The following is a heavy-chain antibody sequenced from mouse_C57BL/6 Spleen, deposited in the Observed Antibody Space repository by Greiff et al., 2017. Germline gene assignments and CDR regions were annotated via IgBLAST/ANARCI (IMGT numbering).Heavy chain of an antibody. J-gene: IGHJ3*01. CDR2: IDPSDSYT. CDR3: ARGARGFAY. V-gene: IGHV1-69*01. CDR1: GYTFTSYW. Sequence: QVQLKQPGAELVMPGASVKLSCKASGYTFTSYWMHWVKQRPGQGLEWIGEIDPSDSYTNYNQKFKGKSTLTVDKSSSTAYMQLSSLTSEDSAVYYCARGARGFAYWGQGTLVTVSA.